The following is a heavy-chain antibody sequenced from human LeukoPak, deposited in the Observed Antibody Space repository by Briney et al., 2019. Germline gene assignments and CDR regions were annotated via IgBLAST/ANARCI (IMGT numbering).Heavy chain of an antibody. J-gene: IGHJ4*02. Sequence: SETLSLTCTVSGGSISSYYWSWIRQPPGKGLEWIGYIYYSGSTNYNPSLKSRVTISVDTSKNQFSLKLSSVTAADTAVYYCARDYLDYGGPDYWGQGTLVTVSS. D-gene: IGHD4-23*01. V-gene: IGHV4-59*12. CDR1: GGSISSYY. CDR3: ARDYLDYGGPDY. CDR2: IYYSGST.